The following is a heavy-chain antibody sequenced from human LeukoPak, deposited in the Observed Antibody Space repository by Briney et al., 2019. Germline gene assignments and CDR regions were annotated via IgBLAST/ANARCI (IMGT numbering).Heavy chain of an antibody. CDR3: AKDLSYYDSSGYPDY. V-gene: IGHV3-30*02. J-gene: IGHJ4*02. CDR1: GFTSSSYG. Sequence: GGSLRLSCAASGFTSSSYGMHWLRQAPGKGLEWVAFIRYDGSNKYYADSVKGRFTISRDNSKNTLYLQMNSLRAEDTAVYYCAKDLSYYDSSGYPDYWGQGTLVTVSS. D-gene: IGHD3-22*01. CDR2: IRYDGSNK.